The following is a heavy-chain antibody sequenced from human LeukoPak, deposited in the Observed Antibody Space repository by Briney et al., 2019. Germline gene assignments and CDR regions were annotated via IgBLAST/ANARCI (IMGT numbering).Heavy chain of an antibody. CDR1: GFTFSNYG. V-gene: IGHV3-30*18. CDR2: ISYDGSNK. D-gene: IGHD3-16*01. Sequence: GGSLRLSCAASGFTFSNYGMHWVRQAPDKGLEWLAVISYDGSNKYYADSVKGRFTISRDNSKNTLYLQMNSLRAEDTAVYYCAKRNLGNIDYWGQGTLVTVSS. CDR3: AKRNLGNIDY. J-gene: IGHJ4*02.